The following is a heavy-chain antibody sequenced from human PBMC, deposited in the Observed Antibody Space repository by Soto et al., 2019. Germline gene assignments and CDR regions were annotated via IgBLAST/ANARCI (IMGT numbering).Heavy chain of an antibody. V-gene: IGHV3-9*01. CDR2: ISWNSGQL. J-gene: IGHJ6*03. D-gene: IGHD4-17*01. CDR1: GFNFENYA. CDR3: AKDKSTGEYSYYRYMDV. Sequence: DVILVESGGGLVQPDRPLRLSCEASGFNFENYAMHWVRQAPGKSLEWVSAISWNSGQLDYAGSVRGRFTISRDNGKNSLYLEMNSLRPDDTALYFCAKDKSTGEYSYYRYMDVWGRGTTVIVSS.